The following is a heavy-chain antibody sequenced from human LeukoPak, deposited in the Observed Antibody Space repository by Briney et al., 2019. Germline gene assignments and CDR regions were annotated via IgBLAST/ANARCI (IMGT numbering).Heavy chain of an antibody. Sequence: PSETLSLTCTVSGGSISSYYWSWIRQPPGQGLEWIGYIYYSGSTNYNPSLKSRVTISVDTSKNQFSLKLSSVTAADTAVYYCARSQLNYYYYYMDVWGKGTTVTVSS. CDR3: ARSQLNYYYYYMDV. J-gene: IGHJ6*03. D-gene: IGHD2-2*01. CDR1: GGSISSYY. CDR2: IYYSGST. V-gene: IGHV4-59*08.